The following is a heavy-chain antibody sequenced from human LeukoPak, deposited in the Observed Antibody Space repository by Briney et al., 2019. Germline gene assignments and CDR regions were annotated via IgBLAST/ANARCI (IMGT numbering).Heavy chain of an antibody. Sequence: SETLSLTCAVSGYSISSGYYWGWILQPPGKGLEWIGRIYHSGSTYYNPSLKSRVTISVDTSKNQFSLKLSSVTAADTAVYYCARHSIVVVTAGYFDLWGRGTLVTVSS. CDR1: GYSISSGYY. CDR3: ARHSIVVVTAGYFDL. D-gene: IGHD2-15*01. CDR2: IYHSGST. J-gene: IGHJ2*01. V-gene: IGHV4-38-2*01.